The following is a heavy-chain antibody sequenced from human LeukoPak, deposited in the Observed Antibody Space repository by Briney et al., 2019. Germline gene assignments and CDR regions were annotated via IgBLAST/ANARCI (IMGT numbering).Heavy chain of an antibody. CDR1: GGSFSGYY. Sequence: SETLSLTCAVYGGSFSGYYWSWIRQPPGKGLEWIGEINHSGSTNYNPSLKSRVTISVDTSKNQFSLKLSSVTAADTAVYYCARDRHSSGWTHLDYWGQGTLVTVSS. CDR3: ARDRHSSGWTHLDY. D-gene: IGHD6-19*01. CDR2: INHSGST. V-gene: IGHV4-34*01. J-gene: IGHJ4*02.